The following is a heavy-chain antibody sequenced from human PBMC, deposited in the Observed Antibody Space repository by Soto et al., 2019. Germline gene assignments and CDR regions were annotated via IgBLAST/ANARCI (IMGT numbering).Heavy chain of an antibody. Sequence: GGSLRLSCAASGFTFSSYGMHWVRQAPGKRLEWVAVIWYDGSNKYYADSVKGRFTISRDNSKNTLYLQMNSLRAEDTSVYYCSRDHYDYVGGSYPTCMDVWGQGTTVTVSS. D-gene: IGHD3-16*02. V-gene: IGHV3-33*01. CDR1: GFTFSSYG. J-gene: IGHJ6*02. CDR3: SRDHYDYVGGSYPTCMDV. CDR2: IWYDGSNK.